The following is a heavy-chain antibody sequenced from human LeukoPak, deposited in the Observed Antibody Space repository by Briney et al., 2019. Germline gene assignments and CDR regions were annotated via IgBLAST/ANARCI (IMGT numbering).Heavy chain of an antibody. CDR3: AKGRAGEGPSDI. CDR2: IRSDGSKE. CDR1: GITFSDHG. J-gene: IGHJ3*02. D-gene: IGHD7-27*01. Sequence: GGSLRLSCAASGITFSDHGMNWVRQPPGKGLEWVAFIRSDGSKEYYVDSVKGQFSISRDNSKNMLYLQMNSLRIEDTAVYYCAKGRAGEGPSDIWGQGTMVIVS. V-gene: IGHV3-30*02.